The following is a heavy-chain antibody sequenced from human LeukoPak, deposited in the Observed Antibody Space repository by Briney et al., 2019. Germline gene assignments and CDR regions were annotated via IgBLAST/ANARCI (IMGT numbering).Heavy chain of an antibody. V-gene: IGHV1-2*04. Sequence: ASVKVSCKASGYTFTGYYMHWVRQAPGQGLEWMGWINPNSGGTNYAQKFQGWFTMTRDTSISTAYMELSRLRSDDTAVYYCARDMIAAAGETRIGGYFDYWGQGTLVTVSS. J-gene: IGHJ4*02. CDR3: ARDMIAAAGETRIGGYFDY. CDR2: INPNSGGT. D-gene: IGHD6-13*01. CDR1: GYTFTGYY.